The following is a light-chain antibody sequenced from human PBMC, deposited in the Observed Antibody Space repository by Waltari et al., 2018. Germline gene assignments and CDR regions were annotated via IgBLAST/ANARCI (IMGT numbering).Light chain of an antibody. CDR3: HQYNDGPPFN. J-gene: IGKJ2*01. V-gene: IGKV3-15*01. CDR1: QSVTTN. Sequence: EIVMTQSPATLSVSPGERAILSCRASQSVTTNLAWSQQKPGQAPRLLIYGASTRATDIPARFSGSGSGTEFTLTISSLQSEDFAVYYCHQYNDGPPFNFGQGTKLEIK. CDR2: GAS.